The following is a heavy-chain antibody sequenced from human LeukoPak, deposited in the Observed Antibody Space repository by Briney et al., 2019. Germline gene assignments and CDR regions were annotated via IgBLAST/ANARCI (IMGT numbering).Heavy chain of an antibody. J-gene: IGHJ6*02. Sequence: GGSLRLSCAASGFTVSSNYMSWVRQAPGKGLEWVSVIYSGGSTYYADSVKGRFTISRDNAKNSLYLQMNSLRAEDTAVYYCARDPPPNYDFWSGYYTGYYYYGMDVWGQGTTVTVSS. D-gene: IGHD3-3*01. CDR2: IYSGGST. CDR1: GFTVSSNY. CDR3: ARDPPPNYDFWSGYYTGYYYYGMDV. V-gene: IGHV3-66*01.